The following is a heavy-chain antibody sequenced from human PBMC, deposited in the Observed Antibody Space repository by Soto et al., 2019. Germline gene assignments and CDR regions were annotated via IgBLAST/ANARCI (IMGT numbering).Heavy chain of an antibody. J-gene: IGHJ6*02. CDR1: GYTFTSYG. V-gene: IGHV1-18*01. CDR3: ARGLYYDDMDV. Sequence: QVQLVQSGAEVKKPGASVKVSCKASGYTFTSYGISWVRQAPGQGLEWMGWISAYNGNANYAQKLQGRVTMTTDTSTSTSTTTAYMELRSLRSDDTAVYYCARGLYYDDMDVWGQGTTVTVSS. CDR2: ISAYNGNA.